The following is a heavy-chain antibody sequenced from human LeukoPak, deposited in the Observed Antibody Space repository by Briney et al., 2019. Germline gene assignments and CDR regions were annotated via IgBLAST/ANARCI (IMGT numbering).Heavy chain of an antibody. Sequence: SETLSLTCTVSGGSMNQYYWSWIRQPPGKGLEWIGEINHSGSTNYNPSLKSRVTISVDTSKNQFSLKLSSVTAADTAVYYCARVVGLTGYSSTWYSGYYYYMDVWGKGTTVTVSS. D-gene: IGHD6-13*01. J-gene: IGHJ6*03. CDR2: INHSGST. CDR3: ARVVGLTGYSSTWYSGYYYYMDV. CDR1: GGSMNQYY. V-gene: IGHV4-34*01.